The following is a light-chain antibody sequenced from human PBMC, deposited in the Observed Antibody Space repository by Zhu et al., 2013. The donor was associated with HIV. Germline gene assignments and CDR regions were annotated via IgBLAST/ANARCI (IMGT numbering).Light chain of an antibody. V-gene: IGKV3-11*01. Sequence: EIVLTQSPATLSLSPGERATLSCRASQSVSSYLAWYQQKPGQAPRLLIYDASNRATGIPARFSGSGSGTEFTLIISSLQSEDLAVYYCQQYNNWPRTFGQGTKVEIK. J-gene: IGKJ1*01. CDR3: QQYNNWPRT. CDR2: DAS. CDR1: QSVSSY.